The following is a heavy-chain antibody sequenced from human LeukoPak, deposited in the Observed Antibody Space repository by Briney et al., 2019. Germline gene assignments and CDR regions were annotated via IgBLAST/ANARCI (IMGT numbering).Heavy chain of an antibody. J-gene: IGHJ4*02. CDR3: AKKLFTGMGYYFDS. D-gene: IGHD3-10*01. CDR1: GFTFSTFS. CDR2: ISDSGGFT. V-gene: IGHV3-23*01. Sequence: PGGSLRLSCAASGFTFSTFSMSWVRQASGKGLERVSTISDSGGFTDYADSVKGRFTISRDNSKNTLYLQMNSLRAEDTALYYCAKKLFTGMGYYFDSWGQGTLVTVSS.